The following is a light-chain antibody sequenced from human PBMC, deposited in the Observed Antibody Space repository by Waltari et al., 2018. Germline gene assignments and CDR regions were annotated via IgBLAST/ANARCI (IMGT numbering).Light chain of an antibody. CDR2: SNN. V-gene: IGLV1-44*01. J-gene: IGLJ3*02. CDR1: SSNIGSNT. CDR3: AAWDDSLNGPV. Sequence: QSVLTQPPSASGTPGQWVTISCSGSSSNIGSNTVNWYQQLPGTAPKLLIYSNNQRPSAVPDRFSGSKSCTSASLAISGLQSEDEADYYSAAWDDSLNGPVFGGGTKLTVL.